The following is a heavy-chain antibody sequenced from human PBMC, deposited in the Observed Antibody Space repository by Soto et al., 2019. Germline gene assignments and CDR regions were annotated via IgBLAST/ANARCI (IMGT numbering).Heavy chain of an antibody. V-gene: IGHV3-23*01. D-gene: IGHD3-10*01. CDR3: AKDRRITMVRGVLRAFDS. J-gene: IGHJ4*01. CDR2: IIVSGGST. Sequence: HPGGSLRLSCAASGFTFSSYVMSWVRQAPGKGLEWVSTIIVSGGSTYYADSVKGRFTISRDNYKNMLYLQMNSLRAEDTAVYYCAKDRRITMVRGVLRAFDSWGQGNLVTVSS. CDR1: GFTFSSYV.